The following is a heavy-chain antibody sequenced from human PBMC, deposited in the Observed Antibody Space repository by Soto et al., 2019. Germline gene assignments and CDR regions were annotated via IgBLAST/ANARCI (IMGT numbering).Heavy chain of an antibody. CDR2: IYHSGST. J-gene: IGHJ4*02. D-gene: IGHD6-13*01. CDR1: GGSISSSNW. CDR3: ARAAMGGSSWPFDY. V-gene: IGHV4-4*02. Sequence: QVQLQESGPGLVKPSGTLSLTCAVSGGSISSSNWWSWVRQPPGKGLEWIGEIYHSGSTNYNPSHKSRVTIPVDKSKNQSSLKLSSVSAADTAVYYCARAAMGGSSWPFDYWGQGTLVTVSS.